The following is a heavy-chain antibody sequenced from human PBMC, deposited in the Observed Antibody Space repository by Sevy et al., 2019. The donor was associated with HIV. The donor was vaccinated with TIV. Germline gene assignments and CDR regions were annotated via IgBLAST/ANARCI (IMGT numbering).Heavy chain of an antibody. Sequence: ASVKVSCKASGGTFSSYAISWVRQAPGQGLEWMGGIISIFGTTDYEQKLQGRVTITADESTSTAYMEQNSLRSEETAIYYCARVGAAGFAGWFDPCGQGTLVTVSS. V-gene: IGHV1-69*13. CDR2: IISIFGTT. J-gene: IGHJ5*02. CDR3: ARVGAAGFAGWFDP. D-gene: IGHD6-13*01. CDR1: GGTFSSYA.